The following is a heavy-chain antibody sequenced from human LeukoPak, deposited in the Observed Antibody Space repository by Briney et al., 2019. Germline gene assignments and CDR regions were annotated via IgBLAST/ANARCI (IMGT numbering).Heavy chain of an antibody. CDR1: GFSFSVYW. CDR2: IKTDGSIT. Sequence: GGSLRLSCAASGFSFSVYWMHWVRQAPGKGPVWVSRIKTDGSITDYADSVKGRFTISRDDSKNTLYLQMNSLRAEDTAVYYCAKDRRYFDWLFDSVSDVFDIWGQGTMVTVSS. V-gene: IGHV3-74*01. D-gene: IGHD3-9*01. J-gene: IGHJ3*02. CDR3: AKDRRYFDWLFDSVSDVFDI.